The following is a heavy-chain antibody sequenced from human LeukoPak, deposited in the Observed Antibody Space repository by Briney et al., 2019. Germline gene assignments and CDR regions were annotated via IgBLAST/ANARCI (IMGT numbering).Heavy chain of an antibody. D-gene: IGHD2-2*01. Sequence: SETLSLTCAVYGGSFSGYYWSWIRQPPGKGLEWIGYIYYSGSTYYNPSLKSRVTISVDTSKNQFSLKLSSVTAADTAVYYCARDSGVVPAANGFDPWGQGTLVTVSS. V-gene: IGHV4-34*09. CDR3: ARDSGVVPAANGFDP. J-gene: IGHJ5*02. CDR1: GGSFSGYY. CDR2: IYYSGST.